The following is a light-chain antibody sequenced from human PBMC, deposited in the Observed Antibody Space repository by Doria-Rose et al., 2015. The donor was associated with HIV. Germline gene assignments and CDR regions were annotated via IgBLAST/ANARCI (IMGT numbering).Light chain of an antibody. Sequence: EIVLTQSPGTLSLSPGERATLSCRASQRVKSSYLAWYQQKPGQAPRLPIYDASTRATGIPDRFSGSGSGTDFTLTISRLEPEDVAVYYCQQYDTSRGTFGQGTRLEIK. CDR3: QQYDTSRGT. V-gene: IGKV3-20*01. CDR2: DAS. J-gene: IGKJ5*01. CDR1: QRVKSSY.